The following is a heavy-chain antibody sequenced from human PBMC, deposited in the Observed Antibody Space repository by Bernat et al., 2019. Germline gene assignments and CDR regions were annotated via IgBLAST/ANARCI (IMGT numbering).Heavy chain of an antibody. CDR2: ISGVGGNT. D-gene: IGHD5-24*01. CDR1: GFTFSNYA. V-gene: IGHV3-23*01. Sequence: EVQLLESGGGLEQPGGSLKLSCAASGFTFSNYAMSWVRQAPGKGLEWVSAISGVGGNTYYADSVRGRFTISRDNSKNTLTLQMSSLRVEDTAVYYCSRDGSQMATIQPNYFDCWGQGTLVTVSS. CDR3: SRDGSQMATIQPNYFDC. J-gene: IGHJ4*02.